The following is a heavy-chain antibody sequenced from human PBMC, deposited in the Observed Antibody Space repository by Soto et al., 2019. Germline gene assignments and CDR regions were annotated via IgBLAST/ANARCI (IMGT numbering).Heavy chain of an antibody. D-gene: IGHD2-2*01. CDR1: GFTFSSYG. Sequence: QVQLVESGGGVVQPGRSLRLSCAASGFTFSSYGMHWVRQAPGKGLEWVAVISYDGSNKYYADSVKGRFTISRDNSKNTLYLQMNSLRAEDTAVSYCAKESRVPAARTSYYYYGMDGWGQGTTVTVSS. CDR2: ISYDGSNK. V-gene: IGHV3-30*18. J-gene: IGHJ6*02. CDR3: AKESRVPAARTSYYYYGMDG.